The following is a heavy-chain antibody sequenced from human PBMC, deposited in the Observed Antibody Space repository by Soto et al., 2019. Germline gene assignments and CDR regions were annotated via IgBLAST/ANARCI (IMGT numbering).Heavy chain of an antibody. V-gene: IGHV3-30*03. D-gene: IGHD6-13*01. CDR3: ARSIGGSSYYPPDY. CDR1: GFTFHGYG. Sequence: QVQLVESGGGVVQPGGSLRLSCAAPGFTFHGYGMHWVRQSPGEGLEWVAVLANDESDQYFADSVKGRFTISRDNSKNTLYLQLDSLRPEDTAVYYCARSIGGSSYYPPDYWGQGTLVTVSS. J-gene: IGHJ4*02. CDR2: LANDESDQ.